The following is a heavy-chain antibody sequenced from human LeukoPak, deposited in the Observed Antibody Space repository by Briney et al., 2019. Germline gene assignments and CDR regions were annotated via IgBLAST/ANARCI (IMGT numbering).Heavy chain of an antibody. CDR1: GYTFTSYG. V-gene: IGHV1-69*13. D-gene: IGHD2-15*01. CDR2: IIPIFGTA. J-gene: IGHJ4*02. CDR3: ARGYCSGGNCYLFDY. Sequence: VASVKVSCKASGYTFTSYGNGWVRQAPGQGLEWMGGIIPIFGTANYAQKFQGRVTITADESTSTAYMELSSLRSEDTAVYYCARGYCSGGNCYLFDYWGQGTLVTVSS.